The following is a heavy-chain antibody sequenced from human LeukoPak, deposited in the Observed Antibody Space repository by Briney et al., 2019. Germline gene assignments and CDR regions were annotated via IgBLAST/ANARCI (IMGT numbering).Heavy chain of an antibody. D-gene: IGHD3-9*01. J-gene: IGHJ4*02. CDR3: AREVRYIPEGPHSNFDY. V-gene: IGHV1-2*02. CDR2: INPNSGGT. CDR1: GYTFTGYY. Sequence: GASVKVSCKASGYTFTGYYMHWVRQAPGQGLEWMGWINPNSGGTNYAQKFQGGVTMTRDTSISTAYMELSRLRSDDTAVYYCAREVRYIPEGPHSNFDYWGQGTLVTVSS.